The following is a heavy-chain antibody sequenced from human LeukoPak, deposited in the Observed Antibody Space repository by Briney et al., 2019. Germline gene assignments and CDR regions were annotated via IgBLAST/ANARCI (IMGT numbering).Heavy chain of an antibody. J-gene: IGHJ4*02. CDR1: GFIFSSYS. Sequence: GGSLRLFCAASGFIFSSYSMIWARQAPGKGLEWVSYISSSSSTIYYADSVKSRFTISRDNAKNSLYLQMNSLRAEDTAVYYCARDPGYSSSWDFDYWGERTLVTVSS. V-gene: IGHV3-48*01. CDR3: ARDPGYSSSWDFDY. CDR2: ISSSSSTI. D-gene: IGHD6-13*01.